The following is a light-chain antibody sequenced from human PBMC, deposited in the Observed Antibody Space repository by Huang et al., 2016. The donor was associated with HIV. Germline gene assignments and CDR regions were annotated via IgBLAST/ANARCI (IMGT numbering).Light chain of an antibody. J-gene: IGKJ1*01. V-gene: IGKV3-20*01. CDR3: QQYGTSPGT. CDR2: GAS. Sequence: EIVLTQSPGTLSLSPGERATLSCRASQSVSSNYLAWYQQKPGQAPRLLIYGASSRATGIPDRFGGSGSGTDFTLTISRLEPEDFAVYYCQQYGTSPGTFGQGTKVEIK. CDR1: QSVSSNY.